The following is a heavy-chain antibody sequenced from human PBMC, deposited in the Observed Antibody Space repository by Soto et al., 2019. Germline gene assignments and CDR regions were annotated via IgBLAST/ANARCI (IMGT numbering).Heavy chain of an antibody. CDR2: VYHTGRT. V-gene: IGHV4-61*01. Sequence: SETLSLTCTVSGGSFKSGSYSWSWVRQPPGKGLEWIGYVYHTGRTSYNPSLKSRVSISMDTSKNQFSLNLDSVTAADTAVYFCVRDFAYFDSWGQGTLVTVSS. J-gene: IGHJ4*02. CDR3: VRDFAYFDS. CDR1: GGSFKSGSYS. D-gene: IGHD3-3*01.